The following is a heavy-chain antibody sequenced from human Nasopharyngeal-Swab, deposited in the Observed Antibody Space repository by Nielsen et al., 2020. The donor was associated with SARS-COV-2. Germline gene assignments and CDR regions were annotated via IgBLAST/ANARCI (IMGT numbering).Heavy chain of an antibody. CDR2: IYYSGST. V-gene: IGHV4-39*01. CDR3: ARHVSSSWYAAVAGIRAFDY. J-gene: IGHJ4*02. Sequence: WLRQPPGKGLEWIGSIYYSGSTYYNPSLKSRVTISVDTSKNRFSLTLSSVTAADTAVYYCARHVSSSWYAAVAGIRAFDYWGQGTLVTVSS. D-gene: IGHD6-19*01.